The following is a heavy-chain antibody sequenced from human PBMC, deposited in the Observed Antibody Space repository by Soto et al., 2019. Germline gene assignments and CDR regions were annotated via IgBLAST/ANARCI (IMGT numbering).Heavy chain of an antibody. D-gene: IGHD2-21*02. CDR1: GGSVSSGSYY. J-gene: IGHJ5*02. CDR3: ARDNIVVVTPTGHWFDP. CDR2: IYYSGST. V-gene: IGHV4-61*01. Sequence: PSETLSLTCTVSGGSVSSGSYYWSWIRQPPGKGLEWIGYIYYSGSTNYNPSLKSRVTISVDTSKNQFSLKLSSVTAADTAVYYCARDNIVVVTPTGHWFDPWGHGTLVTVLL.